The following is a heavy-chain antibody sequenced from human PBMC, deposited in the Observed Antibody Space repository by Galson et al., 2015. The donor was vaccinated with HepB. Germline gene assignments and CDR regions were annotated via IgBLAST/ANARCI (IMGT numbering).Heavy chain of an antibody. Sequence: SLRLSCAASGFTFSSYTMNWVRQAPGKGLEWVSSITGSSTFMYYADSVKGRFTISRDDAKNSLYLQMYSLRAEDSAVYYCARDITGGSGTYYVNHFYHYGMDVWGQGTTVTVSS. J-gene: IGHJ6*02. CDR3: ARDITGGSGTYYVNHFYHYGMDV. CDR2: ITGSSTFM. CDR1: GFTFSSYT. V-gene: IGHV3-21*06. D-gene: IGHD2-15*01.